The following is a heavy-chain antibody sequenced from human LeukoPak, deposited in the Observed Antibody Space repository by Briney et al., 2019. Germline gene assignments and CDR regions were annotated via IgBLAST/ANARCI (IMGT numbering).Heavy chain of an antibody. V-gene: IGHV4-61*02. CDR1: GGSISSSSYY. D-gene: IGHD3-22*01. CDR2: IYTSGST. Sequence: SETLSLTCTVSGGSISSSSYYWGWIRQPAGKGLEWIGRIYTSGSTNYNPSLKSRVTISVDTSKNQFSLKLSSVTAADTAVYYCARADYYDSSGYPAHYYYMDVWGKGTTVTVSS. J-gene: IGHJ6*03. CDR3: ARADYYDSSGYPAHYYYMDV.